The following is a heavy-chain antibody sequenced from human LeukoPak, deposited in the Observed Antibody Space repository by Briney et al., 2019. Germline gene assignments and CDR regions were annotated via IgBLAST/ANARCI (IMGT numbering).Heavy chain of an antibody. CDR3: ATRGY. J-gene: IGHJ4*02. CDR1: GGSISSDY. D-gene: IGHD3-10*01. CDR2: IYNSGSN. V-gene: IGHV4-59*08. Sequence: SETLSLTCTVSGGSISSDYWPWIRQPPGKGLEWVGYIYNSGSNTYNPSLKRRVTISIDTSKNQFSLKLTSVTAADTAVYYCATRGYWGQGTLVTVSS.